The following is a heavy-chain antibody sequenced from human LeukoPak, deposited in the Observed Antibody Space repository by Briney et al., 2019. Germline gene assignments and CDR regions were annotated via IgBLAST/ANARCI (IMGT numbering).Heavy chain of an antibody. CDR1: GYTFTGYY. J-gene: IGHJ4*02. V-gene: IGHV1-2*02. CDR2: INPNSGGT. D-gene: IGHD1-26*01. Sequence: ASVKVSCKASGYTFTGYYMHWVRQAPGQGLEWMGWINPNSGGTNYAQKLQGRVTMTTDTSTSTAYMELRSLRSDDTAVYYCARGAVGATRGVDYWGQGTLVTVSS. CDR3: ARGAVGATRGVDY.